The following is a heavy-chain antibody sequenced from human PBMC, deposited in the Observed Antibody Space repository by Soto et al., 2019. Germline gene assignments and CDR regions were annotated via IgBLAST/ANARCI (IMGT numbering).Heavy chain of an antibody. CDR3: ARVAEVVPANYYYYGMDV. CDR1: GGTFSSYA. V-gene: IGHV1-69*13. J-gene: IGHJ6*02. D-gene: IGHD2-2*01. Sequence: SVKVSCKASGGTFSSYAISWVRQAPGQGLEWMGGITPIFGTANYAQKFQGRVTITADESTSTAYMELSSLRSEDTAVYYCARVAEVVPANYYYYGMDVWGQGTTVTVSS. CDR2: ITPIFGTA.